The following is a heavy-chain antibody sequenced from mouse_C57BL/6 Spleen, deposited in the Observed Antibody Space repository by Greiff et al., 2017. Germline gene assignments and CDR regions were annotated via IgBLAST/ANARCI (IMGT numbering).Heavy chain of an antibody. Sequence: QVQLQQPGAELVKPGASVTMSCKASGYTFTSYWITWVKQRPGQGLEWIGDIYPGSGSTNYNEKFKSKATLTVDTSSSTAYMQLSSLTSEDSAVYYCARGGYYGSTLFDYWGQGTTLTVSS. CDR2: IYPGSGST. CDR1: GYTFTSYW. J-gene: IGHJ2*01. CDR3: ARGGYYGSTLFDY. V-gene: IGHV1-55*01. D-gene: IGHD1-1*01.